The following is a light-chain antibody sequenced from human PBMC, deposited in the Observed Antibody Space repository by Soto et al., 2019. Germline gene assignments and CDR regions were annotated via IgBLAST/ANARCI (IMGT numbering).Light chain of an antibody. V-gene: IGLV2-23*02. Sequence: QSVLTQPASVSGSPGLSITISCTGTSSDVGSYNLVSWYQQHPGKAPKLMICKVSKRPSGVSNRFSGSKSGNTASLTISGLQAEDEADYYCCSYAGSSTFEVFGTGTKVTVL. CDR2: KVS. CDR1: SSDVGSYNL. CDR3: CSYAGSSTFEV. J-gene: IGLJ1*01.